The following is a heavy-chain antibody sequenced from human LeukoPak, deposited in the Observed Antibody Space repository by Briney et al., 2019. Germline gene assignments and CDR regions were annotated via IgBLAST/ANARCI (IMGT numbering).Heavy chain of an antibody. CDR2: ISSSGSTI. CDR3: ARRARITIFGVVINWFDP. J-gene: IGHJ5*02. Sequence: GSLRLSCAASGFTFSDYYMSWIRQAPGKGLEWVSYISSSGSTIYYADSVKGRFTISRDNAKNSLYLQMNSLRAEDTAVYYCARRARITIFGVVINWFDPWGQGTLVTVSS. CDR1: GFTFSDYY. D-gene: IGHD3-3*01. V-gene: IGHV3-11*01.